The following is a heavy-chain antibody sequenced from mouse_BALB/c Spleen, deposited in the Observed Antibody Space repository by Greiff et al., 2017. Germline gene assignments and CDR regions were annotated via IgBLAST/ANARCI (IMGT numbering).Heavy chain of an antibody. CDR3: TRSGWLRRRAMDY. V-gene: IGHV1S81*02. CDR2: INPSNGGT. CDR1: GYTFTSYY. D-gene: IGHD2-2*01. Sequence: QVQLQQSGAELVKPGASVKLSCKASGYTFTSYYMYWVKQRPGQGLEWIGEINPSNGGTNFNEKFKSKATLTVDKSSSTAYMQLSSLTSEDSAVYYCTRSGWLRRRAMDYWGQGTSVTVSS. J-gene: IGHJ4*01.